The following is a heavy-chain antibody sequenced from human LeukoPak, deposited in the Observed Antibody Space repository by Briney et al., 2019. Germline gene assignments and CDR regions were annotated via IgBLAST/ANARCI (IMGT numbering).Heavy chain of an antibody. Sequence: SETLSLTCTVSGGSISSYYWSWIRQPPGKGLEWIGYIYYSGSTNYNPSLKSRVTISVDTSKNQFSLKLSSVTAADTAVYYCARRHNWNYFDYWGQGTLVTASS. D-gene: IGHD1-20*01. CDR2: IYYSGST. CDR1: GGSISSYY. CDR3: ARRHNWNYFDY. V-gene: IGHV4-59*08. J-gene: IGHJ4*02.